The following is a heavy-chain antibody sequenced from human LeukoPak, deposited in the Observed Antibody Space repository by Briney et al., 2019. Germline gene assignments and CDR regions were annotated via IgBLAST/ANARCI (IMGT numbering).Heavy chain of an antibody. CDR1: GFTFSSYA. D-gene: IGHD2-8*01. CDR3: AKDSGYCTNGVCYSFDH. J-gene: IGHJ4*02. CDR2: ISGSGGST. V-gene: IGHV3-23*01. Sequence: GGSLRLSCAASGFTFSSYAMSWVRQAPGKGLEWVSAISGSGGSTYYADSVKGRFTISRDNSKNTLYLQMNSLRAEDTAVYYCAKDSGYCTNGVCYSFDHWGQGTLVTVSS.